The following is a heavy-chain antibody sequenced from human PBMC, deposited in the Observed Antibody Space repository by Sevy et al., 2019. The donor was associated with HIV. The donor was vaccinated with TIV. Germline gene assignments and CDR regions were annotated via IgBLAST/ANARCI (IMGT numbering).Heavy chain of an antibody. J-gene: IGHJ6*02. CDR2: IKDDGSEK. CDR3: AKFKKRPHVWLPGGLDV. V-gene: IGHV3-7*01. D-gene: IGHD3-16*01. Sequence: GGSLRLSCAASGFTVSSNYMSWVRQAPGKGLEWVANIKDDGSEKYYVGSVKGRFTISRDDAENSLFLQMNRLRVEDTAVYYCAKFKKRPHVWLPGGLDVWGQGTTVTVSS. CDR1: GFTVSSNY.